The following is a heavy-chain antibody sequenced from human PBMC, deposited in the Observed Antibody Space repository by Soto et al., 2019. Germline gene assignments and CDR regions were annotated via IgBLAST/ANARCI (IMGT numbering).Heavy chain of an antibody. CDR3: ARDAVPAASPELWFDP. CDR1: GFTFSSYG. V-gene: IGHV3-33*01. CDR2: IWYDGSNK. D-gene: IGHD2-2*01. Sequence: GGSLRLSCAASGFTFSSYGMHWVRQAPGKGLEWVAVIWYDGSNKYYADSVKGRFTISRDNSKNTLYLQMNSLRAEDTAVYYCARDAVPAASPELWFDPWGQGTLVTVSS. J-gene: IGHJ5*02.